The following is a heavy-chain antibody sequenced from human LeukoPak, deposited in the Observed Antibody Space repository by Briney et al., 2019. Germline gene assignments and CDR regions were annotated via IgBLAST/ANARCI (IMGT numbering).Heavy chain of an antibody. D-gene: IGHD3-10*01. CDR2: IYYSGST. CDR1: GGSISSSGYY. CDR3: ARGLLWFGELSAFDI. J-gene: IGHJ3*02. V-gene: IGHV4-39*07. Sequence: SETLSLTCTVSGGSISSSGYYWGWIRQPPGKGLEWIASIYYSGSTYYNPSLRSRVTISVDTSKNQLSLKLSSVTAADTAVYYCARGLLWFGELSAFDIWGQGTMVTVSS.